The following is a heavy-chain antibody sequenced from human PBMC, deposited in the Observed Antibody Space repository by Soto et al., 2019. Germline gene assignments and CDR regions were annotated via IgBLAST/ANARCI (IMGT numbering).Heavy chain of an antibody. CDR1: GGSISSYY. D-gene: IGHD6-13*01. CDR2: IYYSGST. Sequence: SETLSLTCTVSGGSISSYYWSWIRQPPGMGLEWIGYIYYSGSTNYNPSLKSRVTISVDTSKNQFSLKLSSVTAADTAVYYCAREGVSGSWYNYYGMDVWGQGTTVTVS. CDR3: AREGVSGSWYNYYGMDV. J-gene: IGHJ6*02. V-gene: IGHV4-59*01.